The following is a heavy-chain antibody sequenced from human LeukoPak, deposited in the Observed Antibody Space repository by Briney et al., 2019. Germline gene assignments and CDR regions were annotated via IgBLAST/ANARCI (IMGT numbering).Heavy chain of an antibody. CDR2: ISGSGGST. D-gene: IGHD5-12*01. V-gene: IGHV3-23*01. J-gene: IGHJ4*02. CDR1: GFTFSSYA. CDR3: AKDRYSGYDLPQDFDY. Sequence: GGSLRLSCAASGFTFSSYAMSWVRQAPGKGLEWVSAISGSGGSTYYADSVRGRFTISRDNSKNTLYLQMNSLRAEDTAVYYCAKDRYSGYDLPQDFDYWGQGTLVAVPS.